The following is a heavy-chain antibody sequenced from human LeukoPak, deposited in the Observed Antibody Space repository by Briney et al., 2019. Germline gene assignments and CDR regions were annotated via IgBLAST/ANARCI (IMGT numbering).Heavy chain of an antibody. J-gene: IGHJ4*02. Sequence: RSGGSLRLSCAASGFTFSSYAMHWVRQPPGKGLEYVSAISTNGNGTYYANSVKGRFTISRDNSKNTLYLQMGSLRAEDMAVYFCARYCNGVTCYSGYDYWGQGTLVTLS. CDR1: GFTFSSYA. V-gene: IGHV3-64*01. CDR3: ARYCNGVTCYSGYDY. D-gene: IGHD2-15*01. CDR2: ISTNGNGT.